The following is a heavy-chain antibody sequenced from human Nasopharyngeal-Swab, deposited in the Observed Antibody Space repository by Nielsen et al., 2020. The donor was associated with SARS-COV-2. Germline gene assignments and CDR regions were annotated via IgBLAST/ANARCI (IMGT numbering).Heavy chain of an antibody. CDR3: ARNLRAHYYYDSSGYTGPADY. CDR2: INACNGNT. J-gene: IGHJ4*02. D-gene: IGHD3-22*01. V-gene: IGHV1-3*01. Sequence: ASVKVSCKASGYTFTSYAMHWVRQAPGQRLEWMGWINACNGNTNYSQKFQGRVTITRDTSASTAYMELSSLRSEDTAVYYCARNLRAHYYYDSSGYTGPADYWGQGTLVTVSS. CDR1: GYTFTSYA.